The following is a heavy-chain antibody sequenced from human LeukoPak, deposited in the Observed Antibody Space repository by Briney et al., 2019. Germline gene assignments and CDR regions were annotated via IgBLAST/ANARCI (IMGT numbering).Heavy chain of an antibody. D-gene: IGHD3-16*01. J-gene: IGHJ6*01. CDR2: LTYEGKTK. CDR1: GFTFRSYG. CDR3: GQALGGCYQVN. V-gene: IGHV3-30*18. Sequence: PGGSLRLSCAPTGFTFRSYGMHWVRQARGKGVEGVAVLTYEGKTKYYAESVKGRITLYRDNCKHTLYLQTNSLRGEGTYMYFCGQALGGCYQVNWGEGTPVTLSP.